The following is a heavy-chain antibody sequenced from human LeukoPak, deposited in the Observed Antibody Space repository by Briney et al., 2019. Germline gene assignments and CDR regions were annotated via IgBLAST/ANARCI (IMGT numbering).Heavy chain of an antibody. Sequence: ASVKVSCKASGYTFTGYYMHWVRQAPGQGLEWMGWINPNSGGTNYAQKFQGRVTMTRDTSISTAYMELSRRRSDDTAVYYCARSTMMYYYGSGSYYFDYWGQGTLVTVSS. CDR2: INPNSGGT. J-gene: IGHJ4*02. V-gene: IGHV1-2*02. CDR1: GYTFTGYY. CDR3: ARSTMMYYYGSGSYYFDY. D-gene: IGHD3-10*01.